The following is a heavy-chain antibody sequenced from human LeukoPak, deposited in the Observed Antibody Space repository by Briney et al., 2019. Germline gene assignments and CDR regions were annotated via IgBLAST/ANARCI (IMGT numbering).Heavy chain of an antibody. CDR2: ISYDGSNK. D-gene: IGHD2-2*01. CDR1: GFTFSSYA. J-gene: IGHJ5*02. V-gene: IGHV3-30-3*01. Sequence: GRSLRLSCAASGFTFSSYAMHWVRQAPGKGLEWVAVISYDGSNKYYADSVKGRFTISRGNSKNTLYLQMNSLRAEDTAVYYCARDRYCSSTSCYGQRYNWFDPWGQGTLVTVSS. CDR3: ARDRYCSSTSCYGQRYNWFDP.